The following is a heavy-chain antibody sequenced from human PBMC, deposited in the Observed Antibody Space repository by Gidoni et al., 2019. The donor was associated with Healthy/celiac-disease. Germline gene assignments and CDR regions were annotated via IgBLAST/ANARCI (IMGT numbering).Heavy chain of an antibody. CDR2: IYSGGST. CDR3: ARDLGGDTGYFDY. Sequence: EVQLVESGGGLIQPGGSLSLSWSASGFPVSSNYMSWVRQAPGKGLEWVSVIYSGGSTYYADSVKGRFTISRDNSKNTLYLQMNSLRAEDTAVYYCARDLGGDTGYFDYWGQGTLVTVSS. CDR1: GFPVSSNY. D-gene: IGHD2-21*02. J-gene: IGHJ4*02. V-gene: IGHV3-53*01.